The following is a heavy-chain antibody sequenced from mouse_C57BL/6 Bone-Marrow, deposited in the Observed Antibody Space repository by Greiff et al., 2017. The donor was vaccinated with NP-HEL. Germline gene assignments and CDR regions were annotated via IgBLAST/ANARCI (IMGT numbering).Heavy chain of an antibody. Sequence: VQLQQSGAELVKPGASVKLSCKASGYTFTSYWMHWVKQRPGQGLEWIGMIHPNSGSTNYNEKFKSKATLTVDKSSSTAYMQLSSLTSEDSAVYYCARSQKYDYDGRYWYFDVWGTGTTVTVSS. CDR3: ARSQKYDYDGRYWYFDV. CDR2: IHPNSGST. D-gene: IGHD2-4*01. J-gene: IGHJ1*03. V-gene: IGHV1-64*01. CDR1: GYTFTSYW.